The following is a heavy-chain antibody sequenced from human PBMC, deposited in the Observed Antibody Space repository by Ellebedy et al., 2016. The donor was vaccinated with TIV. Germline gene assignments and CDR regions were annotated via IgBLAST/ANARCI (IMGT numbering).Heavy chain of an antibody. Sequence: GESLKISCAVSGLTFSKAWLSWVRQAPGKGLEWVGRIERTSDGGTTDYAAPVKGRFTISRDDSKNTVYLHMNSLKTEDTAVYYCTLDCTGENCYWDYWGQGTLVTVSS. CDR2: IERTSDGGTT. CDR1: GLTFSKAW. D-gene: IGHD2-8*02. V-gene: IGHV3-15*04. J-gene: IGHJ4*02. CDR3: TLDCTGENCYWDY.